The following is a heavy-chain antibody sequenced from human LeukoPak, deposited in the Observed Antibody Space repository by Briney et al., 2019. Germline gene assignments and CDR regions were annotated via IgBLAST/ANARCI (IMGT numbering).Heavy chain of an antibody. CDR1: GYSFTSYW. D-gene: IGHD3-22*01. CDR2: IYPGDSDT. J-gene: IGHJ4*02. V-gene: IGHV5-51*01. Sequence: GESLKISCKGSGYSFTSYWIGWVRQMPGKGLEWMGIIYPGDSDTRYSPSFQGQVTISADKSISTAYLQWSSLKASDTAVYYCARCGYYYDSSGYYQSFPIDYWGQGTLVTVSS. CDR3: ARCGYYYDSSGYYQSFPIDY.